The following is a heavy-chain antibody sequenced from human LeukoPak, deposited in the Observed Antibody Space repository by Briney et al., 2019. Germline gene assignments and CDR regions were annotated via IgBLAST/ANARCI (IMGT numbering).Heavy chain of an antibody. J-gene: IGHJ4*02. CDR2: INHSGST. CDR1: GGSFSGYY. CDR3: ARALAARQGGIDY. V-gene: IGHV4-34*01. Sequence: SETLSLTCAVYGGSFSGYYWSWIRQPPGKGLEWIGEINHSGSTNYNPSLKSRVTISVDTSKNQFSLKLSSVTAADTAVYYCARALAARQGGIDYWGQGTLVTVSS. D-gene: IGHD6-6*01.